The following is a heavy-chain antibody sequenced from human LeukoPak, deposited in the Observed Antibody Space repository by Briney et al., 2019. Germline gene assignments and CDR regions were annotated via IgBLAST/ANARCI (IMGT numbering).Heavy chain of an antibody. CDR2: INPNSGGT. Sequence: GSVTVSCTASGYTFTSYYMHWVRQAPGQGLEWMGWINPNSGGTNYAQKFQGRVTITRDTSISTAYMELSRLRSDDTAVYYCASTATVGNHPDYWGQGTLVTVSS. CDR3: ASTATVGNHPDY. CDR1: GYTFTSYY. V-gene: IGHV1-2*02. J-gene: IGHJ4*02. D-gene: IGHD3-10*01.